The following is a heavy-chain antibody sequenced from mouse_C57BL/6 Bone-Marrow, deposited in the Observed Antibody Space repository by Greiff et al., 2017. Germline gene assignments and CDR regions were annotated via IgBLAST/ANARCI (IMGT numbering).Heavy chain of an antibody. CDR2: IDPSDSYT. V-gene: IGHV1-50*01. Sequence: QVQLQQSGAELVKPGASVKLSCKASGYTFTSYWMQWVKQRPGQGLEWIGEIDPSDSYTNYNQKFKGKATLTVDTSSSTAYMQLSSLTSEDSAVYYCARRGLPMDYWGQGTSVTVSS. CDR3: ARRGLPMDY. CDR1: GYTFTSYW. J-gene: IGHJ4*01.